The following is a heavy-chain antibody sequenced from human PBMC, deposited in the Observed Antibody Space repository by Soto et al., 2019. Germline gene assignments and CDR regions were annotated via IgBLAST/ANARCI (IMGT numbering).Heavy chain of an antibody. D-gene: IGHD3-10*01. CDR1: GGSISSGGYY. Sequence: SETLSLTCTVSGGSISSGGYYWSWIRQHPGKGLEWIGYIYYSGSTYYNPSLKSRVTISVDTSKNQFSLKLSSVTAADTAVYYCARGDMVRGVNGRWFDPWGQGTLVTVSS. J-gene: IGHJ5*02. CDR2: IYYSGST. V-gene: IGHV4-31*03. CDR3: ARGDMVRGVNGRWFDP.